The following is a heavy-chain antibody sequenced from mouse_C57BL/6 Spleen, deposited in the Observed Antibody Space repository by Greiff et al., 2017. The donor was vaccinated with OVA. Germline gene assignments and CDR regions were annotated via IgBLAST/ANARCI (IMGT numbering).Heavy chain of an antibody. D-gene: IGHD1-1*01. J-gene: IGHJ1*03. CDR2: IDPETGGT. Sequence: VQLQQSGAELVRPGASVTLSCKASGYTFTDYEMHWVKQTPVHGLEWIGAIDPETGGTAYNQKFKGKAILTADKSSSTAYMELRSLTSEDSAVYYCTRGPYYGSSYWYFDGWGTGTTVTVSS. CDR3: TRGPYYGSSYWYFDG. CDR1: GYTFTDYE. V-gene: IGHV1-15*01.